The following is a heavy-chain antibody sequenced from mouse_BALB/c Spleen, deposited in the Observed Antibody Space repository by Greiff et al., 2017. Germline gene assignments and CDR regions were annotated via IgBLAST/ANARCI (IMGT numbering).Heavy chain of an antibody. CDR1: GDSITSGY. Sequence: EVHLVESGPSLVKPSQTLSLTCSVTGDSITSGYWNWIRKFPGNKLEYMGYISYSGSTYYNPSLKSRISITRDTSKNQYYLQLNSVTTEDTATYYCARSITTVVYFDYWGQGTTLTVSS. J-gene: IGHJ2*01. D-gene: IGHD1-1*01. CDR2: ISYSGST. V-gene: IGHV3-8*02. CDR3: ARSITTVVYFDY.